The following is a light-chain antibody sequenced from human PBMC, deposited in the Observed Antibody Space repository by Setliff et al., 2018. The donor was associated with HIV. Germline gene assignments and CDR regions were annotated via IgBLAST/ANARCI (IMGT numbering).Light chain of an antibody. V-gene: IGLV3-25*03. CDR3: LSTDSSVFSYV. J-gene: IGLJ1*01. Sequence: SYELTQPPSVSVSPGQTARITCSGDALARQYTFWYQQKPGRAPILVMYKATERPSGIPERFSGSDSGTTVTLTISGVQAEDEADYHCLSTDSSVFSYVFGSGTKVTVL. CDR2: KAT. CDR1: ALARQY.